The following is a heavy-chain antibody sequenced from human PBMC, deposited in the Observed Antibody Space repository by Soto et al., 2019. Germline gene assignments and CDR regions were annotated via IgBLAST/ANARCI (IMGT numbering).Heavy chain of an antibody. J-gene: IGHJ4*02. CDR2: INHSGSA. Sequence: QVQLQQSGAGLLKPSETLSLTCDVYGGSFSGYIWTWIRQTPGKGLQWIGQINHSGSANYNPSLKRRVTISVQTSHRHFAAELSPVTAADTAVYYCAGGLITGCKYSGAWYYFDSRGQGTQVTVSS. D-gene: IGHD2-8*02. V-gene: IGHV4-34*01. CDR3: AGGLITGCKYSGAWYYFDS. CDR1: GGSFSGYI.